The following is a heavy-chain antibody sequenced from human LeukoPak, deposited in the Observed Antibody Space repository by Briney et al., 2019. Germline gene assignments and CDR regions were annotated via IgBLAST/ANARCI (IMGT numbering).Heavy chain of an antibody. CDR1: GFSFSGYW. CDR2: INQDGSEK. CDR3: ARECFGESTFDS. Sequence: GGSLLLSCAASGFSFSGYWMTWVRQAPGKGLEWVANINQDGSEKYYVDSVKGRFTISRDNAKNSLYLQMNSLTAEDTAVYYCARECFGESTFDSWGQGTLVTVSS. J-gene: IGHJ4*02. D-gene: IGHD3-10*01. V-gene: IGHV3-7*01.